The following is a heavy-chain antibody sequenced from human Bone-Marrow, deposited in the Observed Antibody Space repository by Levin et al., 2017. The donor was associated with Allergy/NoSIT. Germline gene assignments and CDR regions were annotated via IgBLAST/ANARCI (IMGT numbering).Heavy chain of an antibody. CDR1: GDSIRSSTYY. CDR3: ARWVIMTRNRGITRNDAFDR. CDR2: IYYSGTT. D-gene: IGHD3-10*01. J-gene: IGHJ3*01. Sequence: SQTLSLTCTVAGDSIRSSTYYWGWLRQPPGKGLEWIANIYYSGTTYYNPSLVTRFPLSMAAPKNHFSLQLTSVTASDTALYYCARWVIMTRNRGITRNDAFDRWGQGTMVIVSS. V-gene: IGHV4-39*02.